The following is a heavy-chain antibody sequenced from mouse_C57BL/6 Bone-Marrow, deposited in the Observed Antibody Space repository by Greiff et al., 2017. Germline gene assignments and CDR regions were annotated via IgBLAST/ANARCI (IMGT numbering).Heavy chain of an antibody. CDR3: ARDYEMDY. V-gene: IGHV1-61*01. CDR2: IYPSDSEN. Sequence: QVHVKQPGAELVRPGSSVKLSCKASGYTFTSYWMDWVKQRPGQGLEWIGNIYPSDSENHYNQKFKDKATLTVDKSSSTAYMQLSSLTSEDSAVYYCARDYEMDYWCQGTSVTVSS. CDR1: GYTFTSYW. J-gene: IGHJ4*01.